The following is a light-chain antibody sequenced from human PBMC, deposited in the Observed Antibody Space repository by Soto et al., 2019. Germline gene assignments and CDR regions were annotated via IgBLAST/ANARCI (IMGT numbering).Light chain of an antibody. V-gene: IGKV1-13*02. CDR1: QGISSA. Sequence: AIQLTQSPSSLSASVGDRVAITCRASQGISSALALYQQKPGKAPKLLSYDASSLESGVPSRFSGSGFATDFTLTISSLQPEAFATYYCQQFNSYPRTFGQWTKLAI. CDR3: QQFNSYPRT. J-gene: IGKJ2*01. CDR2: DAS.